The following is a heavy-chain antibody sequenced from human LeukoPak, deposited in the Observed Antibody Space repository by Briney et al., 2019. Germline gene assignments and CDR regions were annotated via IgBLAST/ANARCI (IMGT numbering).Heavy chain of an antibody. CDR1: GGSISSSSYY. V-gene: IGHV4-39*01. CDR2: INHSGKT. Sequence: NPSETLSLTCTVSGGSISSSSYYWGWIRQPPGKGLEWIGEINHSGKTNYSPSLKSRLTISLDTSKNQFSLKLSSVTAADTAVYYCARQTWTLYYFDYWGQGNLVTVSS. D-gene: IGHD3/OR15-3a*01. CDR3: ARQTWTLYYFDY. J-gene: IGHJ4*02.